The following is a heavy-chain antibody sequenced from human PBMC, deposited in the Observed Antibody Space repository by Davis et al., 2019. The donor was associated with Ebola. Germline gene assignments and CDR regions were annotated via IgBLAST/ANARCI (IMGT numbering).Heavy chain of an antibody. CDR2: ISYDGSNK. CDR1: GFTFSSYA. Sequence: PGGSLRLSCAASGFTFSSYAMHWVRQAPGKGLEWVAVISYDGSNKYYADSVKGRFTISRDNSKNSLYLQMNSLRAEDTAVYYCARSSAPDNGFSYYYYGMDVWGQGTTVTVSS. D-gene: IGHD4/OR15-4a*01. V-gene: IGHV3-30-3*01. J-gene: IGHJ6*02. CDR3: ARSSAPDNGFSYYYYGMDV.